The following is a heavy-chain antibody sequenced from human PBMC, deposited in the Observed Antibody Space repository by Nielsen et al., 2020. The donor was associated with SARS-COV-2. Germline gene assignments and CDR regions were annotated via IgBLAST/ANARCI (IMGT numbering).Heavy chain of an antibody. V-gene: IGHV4-59*12. CDR2: IYYSGST. CDR3: ARAPITMIVVVNAFDI. J-gene: IGHJ3*02. Sequence: SETLSLTCTVSGGSISSYYWSWIRQPPGKGLEWIGYIYYSGSTNYNPSLKSRVTISVDTSKNQFSLKLSSVTAADTAVYYCARAPITMIVVVNAFDIWGQGTMVPVS. D-gene: IGHD3-22*01. CDR1: GGSISSYY.